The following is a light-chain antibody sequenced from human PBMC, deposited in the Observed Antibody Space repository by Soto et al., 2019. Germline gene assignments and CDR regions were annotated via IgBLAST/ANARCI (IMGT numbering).Light chain of an antibody. CDR3: MQGTHWPRT. CDR2: KVS. V-gene: IGKV2-30*01. Sequence: DVVMTQSPVSLPVTLGQPASISCRSSESLVATDGIPYLNWFHQRPGQSPRRLIYKVSDRDSGVPDRFRGSGSGTDFTLRISRVEAEDVGIYYCMQGTHWPRTFGQGTKVEIK. J-gene: IGKJ1*01. CDR1: ESLVATDGIPY.